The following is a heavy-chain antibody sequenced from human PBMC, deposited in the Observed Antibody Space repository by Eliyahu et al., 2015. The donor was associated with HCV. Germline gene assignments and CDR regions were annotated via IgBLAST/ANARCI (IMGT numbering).Heavy chain of an antibody. CDR2: ISSSSSYI. J-gene: IGHJ6*02. V-gene: IGHV3-21*01. CDR1: GFTFSXYS. Sequence: EVQLVESGGGLVKPGGSLRLSCAASGFTFSXYSMNWVRQAPGKGLEWVSSISSSSSYIYYADSVKGRFTISRDNAKNSLYLQMNSLRAEDTAVYYCARGIVPAANLGGMDVWGQGTTVTVSS. D-gene: IGHD2-2*01. CDR3: ARGIVPAANLGGMDV.